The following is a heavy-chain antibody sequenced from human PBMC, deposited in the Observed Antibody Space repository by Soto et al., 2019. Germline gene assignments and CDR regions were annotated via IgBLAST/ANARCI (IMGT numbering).Heavy chain of an antibody. D-gene: IGHD4-17*01. Sequence: ASVKVSCKASGYTFTSYGISWVRQAPGQGLEWMGWISAYNGNTNYAQKLQGRVTMTTDTSTSTAYMELRSLRSDDTAVYYCARDLYGDYVGSAFDTWGQGTMVPVSS. J-gene: IGHJ3*02. V-gene: IGHV1-18*01. CDR2: ISAYNGNT. CDR3: ARDLYGDYVGSAFDT. CDR1: GYTFTSYG.